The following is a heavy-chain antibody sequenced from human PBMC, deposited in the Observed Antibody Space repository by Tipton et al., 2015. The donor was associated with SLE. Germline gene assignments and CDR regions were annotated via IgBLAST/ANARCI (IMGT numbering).Heavy chain of an antibody. V-gene: IGHV4-38-2*02. CDR3: ARERNCIGGTCYGSHFDY. CDR2: IHRSGNT. D-gene: IGHD2-15*01. Sequence: LSLTCTVYGESLSGHYWVWIRQPPGKGLEWIGSIHRSGNTYYNPSLKSRVTISVDTSRNEVSLKLSSVTAADTALYYCARERNCIGGTCYGSHFDYWGPGALVTVSS. J-gene: IGHJ4*02. CDR1: GESLSGHY.